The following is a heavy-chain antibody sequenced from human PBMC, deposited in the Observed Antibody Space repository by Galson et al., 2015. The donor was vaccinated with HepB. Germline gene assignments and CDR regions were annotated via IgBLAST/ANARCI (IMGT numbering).Heavy chain of an antibody. D-gene: IGHD1-26*01. CDR2: IHIDGRT. Sequence: SLRLSCAASGFTVNSKRMTWVRRAPGKGLEWVSAIHIDGRTYFADSVRGRFTISRDNSRNTLYLQMNSLRADDTAVYYCARGGGHDAFDIWGQGTMVTVSS. V-gene: IGHV3-53*01. CDR1: GFTVNSKR. J-gene: IGHJ3*02. CDR3: ARGGGHDAFDI.